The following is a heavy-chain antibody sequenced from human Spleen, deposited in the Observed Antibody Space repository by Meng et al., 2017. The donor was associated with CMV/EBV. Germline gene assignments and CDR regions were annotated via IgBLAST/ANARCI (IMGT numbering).Heavy chain of an antibody. D-gene: IGHD2-2*01. V-gene: IGHV1-2*02. CDR3: ARSSPPPLIVVVPASIHWFDP. J-gene: IGHJ5*02. CDR2: IKPSGGDT. CDR1: GYTFTGQY. Sequence: ASVKVSCKASGYTFTGQYIHWVRQAPGQGLEWMGLIKPSGGDTNYAQKFQGRVTMTRDTSLSTAYMELRRLRSDDTAAYYCARSSPPPLIVVVPASIHWFDPWGQGTLVTVSS.